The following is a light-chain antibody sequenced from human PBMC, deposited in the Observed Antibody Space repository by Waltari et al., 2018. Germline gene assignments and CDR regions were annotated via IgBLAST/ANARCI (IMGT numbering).Light chain of an antibody. J-gene: IGKJ4*01. CDR2: GAS. Sequence: DTVMTRSEATLSVSPGEVATLSCRAIQSVSTHLAWYQQKPGQPPRLLIYGASTRATGIPARFSGRGSGTEFTLIISSLLSEDFAVYYCQQYHSWPTFGGGTKVEI. CDR1: QSVSTH. CDR3: QQYHSWPT. V-gene: IGKV3-15*01.